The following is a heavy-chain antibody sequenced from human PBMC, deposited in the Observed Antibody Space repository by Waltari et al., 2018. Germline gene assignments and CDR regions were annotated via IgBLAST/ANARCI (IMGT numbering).Heavy chain of an antibody. D-gene: IGHD6-25*01. V-gene: IGHV3-7*01. CDR2: IREDGGDT. Sequence: EVQLVQSGGGLVHPGGSLRLACVTSGFDFVPFWMSWVRQAPGKGLEWVANIREDGGDTYYLDSVKGRFTISRDNANNSLYLEMDSLTVEDTGVYYCVTRVAAAGWGQGTLVTVSS. CDR1: GFDFVPFW. CDR3: VTRVAAAG. J-gene: IGHJ4*02.